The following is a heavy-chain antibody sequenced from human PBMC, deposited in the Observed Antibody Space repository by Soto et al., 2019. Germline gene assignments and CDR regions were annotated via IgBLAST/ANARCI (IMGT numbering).Heavy chain of an antibody. V-gene: IGHV3-23*01. D-gene: IGHD2-15*01. CDR2: ISGTGGT. CDR3: AKDRGGAYCSGGICYSPDY. Sequence: EVQLWESGGGLVQPGGSLRLSCAVSGFTFSSHVMSWVRQAPGKGLEWVSAISGTGGTYYADSVKGRFTISRDNSKNALYLQMNNLRDEDTAVYYGAKDRGGAYCSGGICYSPDYWGQGTLVIVSS. J-gene: IGHJ4*02. CDR1: GFTFSSHV.